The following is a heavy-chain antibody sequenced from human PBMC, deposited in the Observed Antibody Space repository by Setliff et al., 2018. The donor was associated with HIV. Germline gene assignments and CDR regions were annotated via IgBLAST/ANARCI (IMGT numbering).Heavy chain of an antibody. D-gene: IGHD3-3*01. CDR1: GYTFTSYA. Sequence: GASVKVSCKASGYTFTSYAMHRVRQAPGQRLEWMGWINAGNGNTSYAQKFQGRVTMTRDTSTSTVYMERSSLSSEDTAVYYCAREIRNYDFWSGYWEDHYFDSWGQGTLVTVSS. CDR2: INAGNGNT. J-gene: IGHJ4*02. CDR3: AREIRNYDFWSGYWEDHYFDS. V-gene: IGHV1-3*01.